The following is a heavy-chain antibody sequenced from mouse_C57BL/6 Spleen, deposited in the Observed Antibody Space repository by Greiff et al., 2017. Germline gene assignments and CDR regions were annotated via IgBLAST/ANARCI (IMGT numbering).Heavy chain of an antibody. CDR3: TTKAGYYVLSFDY. Sequence: VQLQQSGAELVRPGASVKLSCTASGFNIKDDYMHWVKQRPEQGLEWIGWIDPENGDTEYASKFQGKATITADTSSNTAYLQLSSLTSEDTADDYGTTKAGYYVLSFDYWGQGTTLTVSS. V-gene: IGHV14-4*01. D-gene: IGHD2-3*01. CDR2: IDPENGDT. J-gene: IGHJ2*01. CDR1: GFNIKDDY.